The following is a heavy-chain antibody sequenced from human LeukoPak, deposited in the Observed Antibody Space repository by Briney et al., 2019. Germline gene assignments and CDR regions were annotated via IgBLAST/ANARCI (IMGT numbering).Heavy chain of an antibody. Sequence: GESLKISCKGSGYTFTSYWIAWVRQMPGKGLEWMGIIYPGDSYTKYSPSFQGQITISVTKSINTAYVQWSSLKASDTAMYFCARHQIVGDSISAFDIWGQGTMVTVSS. CDR1: GYTFTSYW. D-gene: IGHD1-26*01. CDR3: ARHQIVGDSISAFDI. V-gene: IGHV5-51*01. CDR2: IYPGDSYT. J-gene: IGHJ3*02.